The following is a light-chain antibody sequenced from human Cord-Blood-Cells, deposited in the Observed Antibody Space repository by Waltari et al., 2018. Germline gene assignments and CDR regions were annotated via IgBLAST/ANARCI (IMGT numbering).Light chain of an antibody. CDR3: LLYYGGAQV. Sequence: QTVVTQEPSLTVSPGGTVTLTCASSTGAVTSGYYPNWFQQKPEQAPRVLLYNTSNKHSWTPSLFFDPLVGGKAALTLSGVQQEVEAEYYRLLYYGGAQVFGGGTKLTVL. J-gene: IGLJ2*01. CDR2: NTS. V-gene: IGLV7-43*01. CDR1: TGAVTSGYY.